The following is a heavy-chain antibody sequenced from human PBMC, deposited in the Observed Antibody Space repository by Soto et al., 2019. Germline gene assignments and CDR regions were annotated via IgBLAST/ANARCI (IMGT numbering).Heavy chain of an antibody. Sequence: ASVKVSCKASGGTFNSYAISWVRQAPGQGLEWMGGIIPIFGTAKYAQKFQGRVTITADESTSTAYMELSSLRSEDTAVYYCASSSRNYCDSIGQSDWFDLWGKGTLVTVSS. CDR1: GGTFNSYA. J-gene: IGHJ5*02. CDR2: IIPIFGTA. CDR3: ASSSRNYCDSIGQSDWFDL. D-gene: IGHD3-22*01. V-gene: IGHV1-69*13.